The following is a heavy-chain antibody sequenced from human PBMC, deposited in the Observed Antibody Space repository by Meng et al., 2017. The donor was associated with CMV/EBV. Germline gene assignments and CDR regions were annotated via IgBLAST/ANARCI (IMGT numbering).Heavy chain of an antibody. CDR3: ARDRTMIVNGMDV. J-gene: IGHJ6*02. Sequence: GESLKISCAASGFTFSNAWMSWVRQAPGKGLEWVSYISSSGSTIYYADSVKGRFTISRDNAKNSLYLQMNSLRAEDTAVYYCARDRTMIVNGMDVWGQGTTVTVSS. D-gene: IGHD3-22*01. CDR2: ISSSGSTI. CDR1: GFTFSNAW. V-gene: IGHV3-11*04.